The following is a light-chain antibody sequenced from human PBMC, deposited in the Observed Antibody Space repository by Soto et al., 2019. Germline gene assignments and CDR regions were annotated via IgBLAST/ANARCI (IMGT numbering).Light chain of an antibody. J-gene: IGKJ1*01. V-gene: IGKV3-20*01. Sequence: EIVMTQSPSTLSVSPGERATLSCSASQSVFSSLAWYQQKPGQAPRALIYGASSRATGMPDTFSASGSGTDFTLTISRLEPEDFAVYYCHHYPRSSWTFGQGTKVDIK. CDR1: QSVFSS. CDR3: HHYPRSSWT. CDR2: GAS.